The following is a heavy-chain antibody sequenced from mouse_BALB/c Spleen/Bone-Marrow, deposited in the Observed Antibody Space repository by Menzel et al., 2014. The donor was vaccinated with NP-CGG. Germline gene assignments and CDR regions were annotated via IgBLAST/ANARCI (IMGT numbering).Heavy chain of an antibody. D-gene: IGHD2-3*01. V-gene: IGHV5-9-1*01. CDR1: GFTFXSYA. CDR3: ARHDGSYAMDY. Sequence: EVMLVESGGGLVKPGGSLKLSCAASGFTFXSYAMSWVRQTPEKRLEWVATISSGGSYTYYPDSVKGRFTISRDNAKNTLNLQMSSLRSEDTARYYCARHDGSYAMDYWGQGTSVTFSS. J-gene: IGHJ4*01. CDR2: ISSGGSYT.